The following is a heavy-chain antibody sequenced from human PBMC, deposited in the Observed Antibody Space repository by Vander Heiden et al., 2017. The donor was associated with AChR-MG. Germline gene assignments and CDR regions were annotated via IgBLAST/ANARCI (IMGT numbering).Heavy chain of an antibody. J-gene: IGHJ4*02. CDR2: IYSGGST. CDR1: GFTVNTNY. Sequence: EVQLVESGGGLIQPGGSLRLSCAASGFTVNTNYMTWVRQAPGRGLEWVSVIYSGGSTYYADSVKGRFTISRDNSKNTLFLQMNSLRAEDTAVYYCVRVGYSSGWLRDWGQGILVTVSS. CDR3: VRVGYSSGWLRD. D-gene: IGHD6-19*01. V-gene: IGHV3-53*01.